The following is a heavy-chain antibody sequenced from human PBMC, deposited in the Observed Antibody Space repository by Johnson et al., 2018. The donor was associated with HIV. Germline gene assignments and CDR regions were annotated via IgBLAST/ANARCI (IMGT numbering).Heavy chain of an antibody. D-gene: IGHD2-2*01. Sequence: VLLLESGGGVVQPGMFVTLSCAASGLNFSDYGMHWVRQAPGKGLEWVAVISFDGSNEYYADSVKGRFTISRDNSKNTLHLQMNSLRTEETAVYYCVRGRISTVVVDLRGGGFDIWGQGTLVTVSS. V-gene: IGHV3-30*04. J-gene: IGHJ3*02. CDR2: ISFDGSNE. CDR1: GLNFSDYG. CDR3: VRGRISTVVVDLRGGGFDI.